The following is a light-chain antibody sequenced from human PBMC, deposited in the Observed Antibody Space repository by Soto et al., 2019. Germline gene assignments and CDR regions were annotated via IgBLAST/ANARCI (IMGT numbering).Light chain of an antibody. J-gene: IGKJ5*01. V-gene: IGKV3-15*01. CDR2: GAS. Sequence: EIEMTQSPATLSVSPGERATLSCRASQSVTSNFAWYQQKPGQAPRLLIYGASTRATGIPARFSGSGSGTDFTLTISRLEPEDFAVYYCQQYDNSPITFGQGTRLEIK. CDR3: QQYDNSPIT. CDR1: QSVTSN.